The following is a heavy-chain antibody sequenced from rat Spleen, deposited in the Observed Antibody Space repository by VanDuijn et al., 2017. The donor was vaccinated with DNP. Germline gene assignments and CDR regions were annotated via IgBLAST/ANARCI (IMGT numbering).Heavy chain of an antibody. D-gene: IGHD4-3*01. J-gene: IGHJ2*01. CDR1: GFPFSAYY. V-gene: IGHV5-22*01. CDR3: VRWNSGHFDY. CDR2: IGSPAYAP. Sequence: EVQLVESGGGLVQPGRSLKLPCAASGFPFSAYYMAWVRQAPAKGLEWVAYIGSPAYAPYHGDSVKGRFTISRDNAKSTLYLQMNSLRSEDMATYYCVRWNSGHFDYWGQGVMVTVSS.